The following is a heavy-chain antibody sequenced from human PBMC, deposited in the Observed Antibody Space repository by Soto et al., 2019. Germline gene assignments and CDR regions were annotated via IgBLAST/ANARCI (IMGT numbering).Heavy chain of an antibody. CDR2: IDTSGTKI. CDR3: ASHYDMWSGYLSPVDY. V-gene: IGHV3-11*01. J-gene: IGHJ4*02. D-gene: IGHD3-3*01. Sequence: QVQLVESGGDLVKPGGSLRLSCAASGYTFSDYYMSWIRQAPGKGLEWISYIDTSGTKIYYAYSVKGRFTITRDNAKNSLYPEMNSLRDEDTAVYYCASHYDMWSGYLSPVDYWGQGTLVTVSS. CDR1: GYTFSDYY.